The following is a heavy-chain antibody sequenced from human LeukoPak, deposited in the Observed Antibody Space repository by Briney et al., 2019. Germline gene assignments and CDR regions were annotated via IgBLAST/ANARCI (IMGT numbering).Heavy chain of an antibody. CDR1: GGSISTSNYY. V-gene: IGHV3-7*01. CDR3: AKQGLGSGILTGYSFDY. D-gene: IGHD3-9*01. Sequence: ETLSLTCTVSGGSISTSNYYWGWVRQAPGTGLEWVANIKQDGSEKYYVDSVKGRFTISRDNAKNSLYLQMNSLRAEDTAVYYCAKQGLGSGILTGYSFDYWGQGTLVTVSS. CDR2: IKQDGSEK. J-gene: IGHJ4*02.